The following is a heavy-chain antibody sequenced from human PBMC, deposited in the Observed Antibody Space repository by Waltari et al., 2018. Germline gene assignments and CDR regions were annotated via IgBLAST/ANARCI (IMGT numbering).Heavy chain of an antibody. V-gene: IGHV4-38-2*01. CDR2: IYHSGST. CDR3: ARVLWFGELTPAQFDP. J-gene: IGHJ5*02. D-gene: IGHD3-10*01. CDR1: GYSISSGYY. Sequence: QVQLQESGPGLVKPSETLSLTCAVSGYSISSGYYWGWIRQPPGKGLEWIGSIYHSGSTYYNPSLKSRVTISVDTSKNQFSLKLSSVTAADTAVYYCARVLWFGELTPAQFDPWGQGTLVTVSS.